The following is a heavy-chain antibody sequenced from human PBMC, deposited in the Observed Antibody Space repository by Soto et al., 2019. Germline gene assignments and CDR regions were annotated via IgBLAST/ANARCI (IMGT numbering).Heavy chain of an antibody. Sequence: GGSLRLSCAASGFTFSDYYMSWIRQAPGKGLEWVSYISSSGSTIYYADSVKGRFTISRDNAKNSLYLQMNSLRAEDTAVYYCTKRDYYDSSGYQNWGQGTLVTVSS. D-gene: IGHD3-22*01. V-gene: IGHV3-11*01. J-gene: IGHJ4*02. CDR2: ISSSGSTI. CDR3: TKRDYYDSSGYQN. CDR1: GFTFSDYY.